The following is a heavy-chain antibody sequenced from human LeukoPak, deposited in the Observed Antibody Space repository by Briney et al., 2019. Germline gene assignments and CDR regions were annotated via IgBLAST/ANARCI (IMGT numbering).Heavy chain of an antibody. CDR3: TRDALRYFDWSFSYYYYGMDV. J-gene: IGHJ6*04. CDR1: GFTFGDYA. V-gene: IGHV3-49*04. D-gene: IGHD3-9*01. Sequence: PGRSLRLSCTASGFTFGDYAMSWVRQAPGKGLEWVGFIRSKAYGGTTEYAASVKGRFTISRDDSKSIAYLQVNSLKTEDTAVYYCTRDALRYFDWSFSYYYYGMDVWGKGTTVTVSS. CDR2: IRSKAYGGTT.